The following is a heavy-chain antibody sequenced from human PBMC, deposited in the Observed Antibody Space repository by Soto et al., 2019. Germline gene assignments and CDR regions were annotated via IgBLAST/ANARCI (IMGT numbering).Heavy chain of an antibody. Sequence: GGSLRLSCAASGFTFSIYGMHWVRQAPGKGLEWVAVISYDGSNKYYADSVKGRFTISRDNSKNTLYLQMNSLRAEDTAVYYCAKVDGEWGQGTLVTVSA. D-gene: IGHD2-15*01. CDR3: AKVDGE. V-gene: IGHV3-30*18. CDR1: GFTFSIYG. J-gene: IGHJ4*02. CDR2: ISYDGSNK.